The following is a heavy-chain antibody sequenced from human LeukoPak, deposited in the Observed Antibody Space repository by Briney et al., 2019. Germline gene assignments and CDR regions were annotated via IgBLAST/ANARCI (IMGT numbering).Heavy chain of an antibody. Sequence: ASVKVSCKASEYTFVGHYMHWVRQAPGQELEWMGWINPNSGVTTYAQKFQGRVTMTRDTSISTAYMKLSRLSSDDTAVYYCARGRGYSYSWFDPWGQGTLVTVSS. J-gene: IGHJ5*02. CDR3: ARGRGYSYSWFDP. V-gene: IGHV1-2*02. CDR2: INPNSGVT. D-gene: IGHD5-18*01. CDR1: EYTFVGHY.